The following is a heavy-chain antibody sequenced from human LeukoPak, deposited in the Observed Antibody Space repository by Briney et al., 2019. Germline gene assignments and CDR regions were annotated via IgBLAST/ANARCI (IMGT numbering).Heavy chain of an antibody. J-gene: IGHJ4*02. CDR1: GYTFTGYH. CDR2: INPNSGGT. D-gene: IGHD1-26*01. Sequence: ASVKVSCKASGYTFTGYHIHWVRQAPGQGLEWMGWINPNSGGTNYAQKFQGGVTMTRDTSVSTVYMELSRLRSDDTAVYYCARDKSDLVGATTLDYWGQGTLVSVSS. CDR3: ARDKSDLVGATTLDY. V-gene: IGHV1-2*02.